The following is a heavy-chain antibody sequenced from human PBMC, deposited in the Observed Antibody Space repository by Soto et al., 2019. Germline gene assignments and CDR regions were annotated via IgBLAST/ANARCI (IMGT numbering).Heavy chain of an antibody. CDR2: INAGNGNT. CDR1: GFTFTPYA. V-gene: IGHV1-3*05. J-gene: IGHJ2*01. Sequence: QVQLVQSGAEEKKPGASVKVSCMASGFTFTPYAIHRVRQAPGQGLEWMGWINAGNGNTKYSQKFQGRVTITRDTSASTAYMELSSLRSEDTAEYYCARDRGWYFDLWGRGALVSVSS. CDR3: ARDRGWYFDL.